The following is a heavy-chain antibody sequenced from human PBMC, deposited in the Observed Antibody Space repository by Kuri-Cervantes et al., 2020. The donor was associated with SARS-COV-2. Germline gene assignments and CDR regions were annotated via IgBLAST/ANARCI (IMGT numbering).Heavy chain of an antibody. CDR1: GFTFSSYA. V-gene: IGHV3-23*01. CDR2: ISGSGGST. Sequence: GESLKISCAASGFTFSSYAMSWVRQAPGKGLEWVSAISGSGGSTYYADSVKGRFTISRDNSKNTLYLQMNSLRAEDTAVYYCAKDLERYFDWLRGDAFDIWGQGTMVNVSS. D-gene: IGHD3-9*01. J-gene: IGHJ3*02. CDR3: AKDLERYFDWLRGDAFDI.